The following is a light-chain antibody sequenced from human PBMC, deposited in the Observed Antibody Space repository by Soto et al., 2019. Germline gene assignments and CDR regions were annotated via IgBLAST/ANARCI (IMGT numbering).Light chain of an antibody. CDR3: HLQNGYTIT. J-gene: IGKJ5*01. CDR2: DAS. V-gene: IGKV1-5*01. CDR1: QSISSW. Sequence: EMRMTLAPCGLCTTIGERVTITCRASQSISSWLAWYQQKPGKAPKLLIYDASSLESGVPSRFSGSGSGTEFNLTISSLQTEDCATYECHLQNGYTITFGQGTKLEIK.